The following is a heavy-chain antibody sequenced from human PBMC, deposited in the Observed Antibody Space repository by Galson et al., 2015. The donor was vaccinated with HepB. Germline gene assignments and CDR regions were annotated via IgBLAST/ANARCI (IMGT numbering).Heavy chain of an antibody. J-gene: IGHJ4*02. CDR1: GYTFTSYS. CDR3: ARGMSVSLLPSAPDY. CDR2: ISAYNGNT. D-gene: IGHD1-26*01. Sequence: SVKVSCKASGYTFTSYSISWVRQAPGQGLEWMGWISAYNGNTNYAQKLQGRVTMTTDTSTSTAYMELRSLRSDDTAVYYCARGMSVSLLPSAPDYWGQGTLVTVSS. V-gene: IGHV1-18*04.